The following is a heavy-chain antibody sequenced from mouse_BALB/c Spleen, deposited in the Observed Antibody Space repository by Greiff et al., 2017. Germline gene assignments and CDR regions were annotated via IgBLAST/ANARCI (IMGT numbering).Heavy chain of an antibody. D-gene: IGHD2-13*01. J-gene: IGHJ3*01. CDR1: GFTFSSYA. CDR2: ISSGGST. Sequence: EVQGVESGGGLVKPGGSLKLSCAASGFTFSSYAMSWVRQTPEKRLEWVASISSGGSTYYPDSVKGRFTISRDNARNILYLQMSSLRSEDTAMYYCAREYGDYGGWFAYWGQGTLVTVSA. CDR3: AREYGDYGGWFAY. V-gene: IGHV5-6-5*01.